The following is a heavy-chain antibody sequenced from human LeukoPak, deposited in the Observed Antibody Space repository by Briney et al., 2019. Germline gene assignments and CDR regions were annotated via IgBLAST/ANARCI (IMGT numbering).Heavy chain of an antibody. V-gene: IGHV3-48*01. D-gene: IGHD5-12*01. J-gene: IGHJ4*02. CDR1: GFTFSSYS. Sequence: GGSLSLCCAASGFTFSSYSMNWVRQAPGKGLEWVSYISSSSSTIYYADSVKGRFTISRDNSKNTLYLQMNSLRAEDTAVYYCAKEAGYSGYDHPDHWGQGHLVTVSS. CDR3: AKEAGYSGYDHPDH. CDR2: ISSSSSTI.